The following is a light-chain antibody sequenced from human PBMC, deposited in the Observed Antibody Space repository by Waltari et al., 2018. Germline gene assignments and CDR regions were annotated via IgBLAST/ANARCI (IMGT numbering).Light chain of an antibody. CDR2: EVN. CDR3: NSCTTSSTWV. V-gene: IGLV2-14*01. J-gene: IGLJ3*02. CDR1: SSDVGFCNF. Sequence: QSALTQPASVSGSPGQSITISCTVTSSDVGFCNFVPWYQHHPGKAPKLTIYEVNNRPSGVSHRFPGSKSGNPASLPISGLQAEDEADYYCNSCTTSSTWVFGGGTKLTVL.